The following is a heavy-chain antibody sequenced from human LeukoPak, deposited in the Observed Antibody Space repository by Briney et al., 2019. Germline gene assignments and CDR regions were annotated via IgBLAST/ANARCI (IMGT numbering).Heavy chain of an antibody. J-gene: IGHJ1*01. Sequence: SVKVSCKASGGTFSSYTISWVRQAPGQGLEWMGRIIPILGIANYAQKFQGRVTITADKSTSTAYMELSSLRSEDTAVYYCARLGGGVDEYFQHWGQGTLVTVSS. V-gene: IGHV1-69*02. CDR2: IIPILGIA. D-gene: IGHD2-21*01. CDR3: ARLGGGVDEYFQH. CDR1: GGTFSSYT.